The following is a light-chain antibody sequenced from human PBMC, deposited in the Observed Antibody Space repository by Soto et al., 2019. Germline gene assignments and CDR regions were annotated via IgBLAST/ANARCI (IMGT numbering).Light chain of an antibody. CDR2: DPS. V-gene: IGKV3-20*01. CDR3: QQYERPPFS. J-gene: IGKJ2*01. CDR1: LRLFNCY. Sequence: EIGLTQSQCTLSLFPGDRATLSCRASLRLFNCYLAWLQQKRCQAPRLLIYDPSSMAAGVPYMVTGGGSGTDFTLTISVLEPDDFALYFFQQYERPPFSFGQGTKLEIK.